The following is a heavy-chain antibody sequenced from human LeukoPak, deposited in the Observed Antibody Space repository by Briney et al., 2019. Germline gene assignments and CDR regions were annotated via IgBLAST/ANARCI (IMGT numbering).Heavy chain of an antibody. CDR1: GYTFTSYG. Sequence: ASVKVSCKASGYTFTSYGISWVRQAPGQGLEWMGWINPNSGGTNYAQKFQGRVTMTRDTSISTAYMELSRLRSDDTAVYYCARGSLYQYDYWGQGTLVTVSS. D-gene: IGHD3-16*02. CDR3: ARGSLYQYDY. CDR2: INPNSGGT. J-gene: IGHJ4*02. V-gene: IGHV1-2*02.